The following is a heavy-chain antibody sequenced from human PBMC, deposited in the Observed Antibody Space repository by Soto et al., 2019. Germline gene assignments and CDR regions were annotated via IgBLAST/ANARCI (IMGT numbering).Heavy chain of an antibody. V-gene: IGHV4-59*01. CDR3: ARVLGRIGTLDY. D-gene: IGHD1-26*01. J-gene: IGHJ4*02. CDR1: GGSISSYY. Sequence: SETLSLTCTVSGGSISSYYLSWIRQPPGKGLEWIGYIYYSGSTNYNPSLKSRVTISVDTSKNQFSLKLSSVTAADTAVYYCARVLGRIGTLDYWGQGTLLTVSS. CDR2: IYYSGST.